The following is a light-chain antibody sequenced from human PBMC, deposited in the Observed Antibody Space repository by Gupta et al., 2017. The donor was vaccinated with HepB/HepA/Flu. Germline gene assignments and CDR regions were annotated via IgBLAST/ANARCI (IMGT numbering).Light chain of an antibody. V-gene: IGLV3-21*03. CDR2: GDS. CDR3: QVWDNSSDHVV. Sequence: SYVLTQPPSVSVAPGKTARITCGGNNIGSKSVHWYQQKPGQAPVLVVYGDSERPSGIPERFSGSNSGNTATLTISRVEAGDEADYYCQVWDNSSDHVVFGGGTKLTVL. J-gene: IGLJ2*01. CDR1: NIGSKS.